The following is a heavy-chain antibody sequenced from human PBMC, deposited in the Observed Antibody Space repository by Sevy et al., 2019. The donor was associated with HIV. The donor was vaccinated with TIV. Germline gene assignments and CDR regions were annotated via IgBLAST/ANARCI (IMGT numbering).Heavy chain of an antibody. D-gene: IGHD5-12*01. J-gene: IGHJ4*02. Sequence: GGSLRLSCAASGFTFSSYAMHWVRQAPGKGLEWVAVISYDGSNKYCADSVKGRFTISRDNSKNTLYLQMNSLRAEDTAVYYCAREGIVATIFDYWGQGTLVTVSS. CDR2: ISYDGSNK. CDR1: GFTFSSYA. V-gene: IGHV3-30-3*01. CDR3: AREGIVATIFDY.